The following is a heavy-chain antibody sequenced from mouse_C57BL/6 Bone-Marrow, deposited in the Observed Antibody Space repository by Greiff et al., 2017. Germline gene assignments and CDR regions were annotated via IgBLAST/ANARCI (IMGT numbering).Heavy chain of an antibody. Sequence: EVMLVESGGDLVKPGGSLKLSCAASGFTFSSYGMSWVRQTPDKRLEWVATISSGGSYTYYPDSVKGRFTISRDNAKNTPYLQMSSLKSEDTAMYYCARRFYDGYYDYFDYWGQGTTLTVSS. V-gene: IGHV5-6*02. J-gene: IGHJ2*01. CDR3: ARRFYDGYYDYFDY. CDR2: ISSGGSYT. D-gene: IGHD2-3*01. CDR1: GFTFSSYG.